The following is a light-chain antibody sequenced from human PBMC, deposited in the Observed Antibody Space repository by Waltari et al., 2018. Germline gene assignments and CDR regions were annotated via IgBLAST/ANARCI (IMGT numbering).Light chain of an antibody. V-gene: IGKV3-20*01. CDR2: GAS. J-gene: IGKJ1*01. CDR3: QQYGSSPRT. CDR1: QSVPSNS. Sequence: EIVLTQSPGTLSLSPGERATLSCRASQSVPSNSLACYQQKPGEAPRLLIYGASSRATGIPDRFSGSGSGTDFTLTISRLEPEDLAVYSCQQYGSSPRTFGQGTKMEIK.